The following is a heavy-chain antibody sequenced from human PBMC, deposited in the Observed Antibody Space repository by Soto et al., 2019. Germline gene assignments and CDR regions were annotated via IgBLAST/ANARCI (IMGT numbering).Heavy chain of an antibody. Sequence: GGSLRLSCAASGFTFSSYAMSWVRQAPGKGLEWVSAISGSGGSTYYADSVKGRFTISRDISKNTLYLQMNRRGAEDTAVYYCAPLLMGGSSSSFDYWGQGTLVTVSS. J-gene: IGHJ4*02. D-gene: IGHD6-6*01. CDR2: ISGSGGST. V-gene: IGHV3-23*01. CDR3: APLLMGGSSSSFDY. CDR1: GFTFSSYA.